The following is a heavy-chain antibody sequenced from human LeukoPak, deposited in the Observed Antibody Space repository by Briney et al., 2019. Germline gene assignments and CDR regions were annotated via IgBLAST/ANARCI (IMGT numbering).Heavy chain of an antibody. J-gene: IGHJ4*02. V-gene: IGHV1-2*02. Sequence: ASVKVSCKASGYTFTGYFMHWVRQAPGQGLEWMGWINPNTGDTRYAQKFQGRVTMTRDTSISTAHLELSRLRSDDTAVYYCARKSMAAVGTFDYWGQGTLVTVSS. CDR2: INPNTGDT. CDR3: ARKSMAAVGTFDY. D-gene: IGHD6-13*01. CDR1: GYTFTGYF.